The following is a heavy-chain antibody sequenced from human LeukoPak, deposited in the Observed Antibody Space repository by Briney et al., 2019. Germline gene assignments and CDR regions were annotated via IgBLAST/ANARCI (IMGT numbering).Heavy chain of an antibody. V-gene: IGHV3-15*01. Sequence: SGGSLRLSCAVSGFTFSNAWMSWVRQAPGKGLEWVGRIKSKTDGGTADYAAPVKGRFTISRDESKNTLYLAMNSLKTEDTAVYYCTRQSIGYGIAAAGPYLKKFDYWGQGTLVTVSS. CDR3: TRQSIGYGIAAAGPYLKKFDY. CDR1: GFTFSNAW. CDR2: IKSKTDGGTA. J-gene: IGHJ4*02. D-gene: IGHD6-13*01.